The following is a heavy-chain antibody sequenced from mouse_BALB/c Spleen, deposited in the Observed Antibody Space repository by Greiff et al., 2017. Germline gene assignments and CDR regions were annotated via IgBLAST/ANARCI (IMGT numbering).Heavy chain of an antibody. CDR3: ARRRNYGAFDY. J-gene: IGHJ2*01. D-gene: IGHD1-1*02. CDR1: GFTFSSYA. CDR2: ISSGGSYT. Sequence: EVQLMESGGGLVKPGGSLKLSCAASGFTFSSYAMSWVRQSPEKRLEWVAEISSGGSYTYYPDTVTGRFTISRDNAKNTLYLEMSSLRSEDTAMYYCARRRNYGAFDYWGQGTTLTVSS. V-gene: IGHV5-9-4*01.